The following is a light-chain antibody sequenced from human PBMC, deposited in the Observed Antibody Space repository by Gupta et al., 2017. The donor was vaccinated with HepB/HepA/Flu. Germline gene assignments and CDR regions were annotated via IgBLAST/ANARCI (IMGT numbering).Light chain of an antibody. J-gene: IGLJ1*01. CDR1: NNDVGGHNF. CDR2: DVS. V-gene: IGLV2-14*01. Sequence: QSALTQPASVSGSPGQSITISCTGSNNDVGGHNFVSWYQQHPGEAPKLIIYDVSNRPSGISSRFSGSKSDNTASLTISGLQAEDEAEYYCSSFTSSTTLYVFGTGTKVSVL. CDR3: SSFTSSTTLYV.